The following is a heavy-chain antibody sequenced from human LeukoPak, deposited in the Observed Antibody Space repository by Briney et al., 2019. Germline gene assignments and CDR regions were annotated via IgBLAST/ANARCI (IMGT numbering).Heavy chain of an antibody. V-gene: IGHV3-33*06. CDR1: GFTFSSYG. Sequence: GGSLRLSCAASGFTFSSYGMHWVRQAPGKGLEWVAVIWYDRSNKYYADSVKGRFTISRDNSKNTLYLQMNSLRAEDTAVYYCAKDRYLYYYYMDVWGKGTTVTVSS. CDR3: AKDRYLYYYYMDV. D-gene: IGHD1-1*01. CDR2: IWYDRSNK. J-gene: IGHJ6*03.